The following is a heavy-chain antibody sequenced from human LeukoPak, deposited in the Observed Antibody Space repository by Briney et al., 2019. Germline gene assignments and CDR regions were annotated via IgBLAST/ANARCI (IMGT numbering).Heavy chain of an antibody. V-gene: IGHV4-59*01. Sequence: LETLSLTCAVYGGSFSGYYWSWIRQPPGKGLEWIGNIYYSGSTNYDPSLKSRVTISVDTSKNQFSLELSSVTAADTAVYNCARVPPGYYDSSGYFDYWGQGTLVTVSS. CDR1: GGSFSGYY. J-gene: IGHJ4*02. CDR2: IYYSGST. CDR3: ARVPPGYYDSSGYFDY. D-gene: IGHD3-22*01.